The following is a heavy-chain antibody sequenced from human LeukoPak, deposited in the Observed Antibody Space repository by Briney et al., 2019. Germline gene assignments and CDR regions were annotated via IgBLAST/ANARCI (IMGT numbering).Heavy chain of an antibody. Sequence: SETLSLTCTVSGGSISSYYWSWIRQPPGKGLEWIGYIYYSGSTNYNPSLKSRVTISVDTSKNQFSLKLSSVTAADTAVYYCAREVSSSWANWFDPWGQGTPVTVSS. CDR3: AREVSSSWANWFDP. CDR2: IYYSGST. D-gene: IGHD6-13*01. CDR1: GGSISSYY. J-gene: IGHJ5*02. V-gene: IGHV4-59*01.